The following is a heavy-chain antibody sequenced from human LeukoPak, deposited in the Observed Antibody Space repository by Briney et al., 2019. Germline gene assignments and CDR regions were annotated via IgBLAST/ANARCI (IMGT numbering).Heavy chain of an antibody. D-gene: IGHD3-22*01. CDR3: ARGNYYDSSGYYSSFHY. J-gene: IGHJ4*02. Sequence: PGGSLRLSCAASGFTFSSYGMHWVRQAPGKGLEWVAVIWYDGSNKYYADSVKGRFTISRDNSKNTLYLQMNSLRAEDTAVYYCARGNYYDSSGYYSSFHYWGQGTLVTVSS. CDR1: GFTFSSYG. CDR2: IWYDGSNK. V-gene: IGHV3-30*19.